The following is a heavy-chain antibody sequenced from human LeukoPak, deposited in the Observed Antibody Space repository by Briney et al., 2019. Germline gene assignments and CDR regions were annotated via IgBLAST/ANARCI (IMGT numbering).Heavy chain of an antibody. D-gene: IGHD1-26*01. CDR1: GGSFSGYY. J-gene: IGHJ4*02. CDR3: AKDHGSGSQIG. V-gene: IGHV3-23*01. CDR2: IGASGT. Sequence: PSETLSLTCAVYGGSFSGYYWSWIRQPPGKGLEWVSGIGASGTYYADSVKGRFTISRDNSKNTLYLQMNSLRAEDTAVYYCAKDHGSGSQIGWGQGTLVTVSS.